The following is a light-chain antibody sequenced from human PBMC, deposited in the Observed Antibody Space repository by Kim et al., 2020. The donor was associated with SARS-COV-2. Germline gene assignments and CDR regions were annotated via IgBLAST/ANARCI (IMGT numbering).Light chain of an antibody. Sequence: QSALTQPASVSGSPGQSITISCTGTSSDVGGYNYVSWYQQHPGKAPKLMIYDVSKRPSGVSNRFSGSKSGNTASLTISGLHAEDEADYYCSSYTSSSTYVFGTGTKVTVL. J-gene: IGLJ1*01. CDR3: SSYTSSSTYV. CDR2: DVS. CDR1: SSDVGGYNY. V-gene: IGLV2-14*01.